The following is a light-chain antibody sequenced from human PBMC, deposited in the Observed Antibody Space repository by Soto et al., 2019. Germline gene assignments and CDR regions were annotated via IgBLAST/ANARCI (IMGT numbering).Light chain of an antibody. CDR1: KLGKRS. J-gene: IGLJ2*01. CDR3: QAWDSGTVV. Sequence: SYELTQSPSLSVSPGQTVTITCSGDKLGKRSPCWYQQKPGQSPVLVMYQSTKRPSGIPERFSGSYAGNTATLTISGTQAMDEADYYCQAWDSGTVVFGGGTKLTVL. CDR2: QST. V-gene: IGLV3-1*01.